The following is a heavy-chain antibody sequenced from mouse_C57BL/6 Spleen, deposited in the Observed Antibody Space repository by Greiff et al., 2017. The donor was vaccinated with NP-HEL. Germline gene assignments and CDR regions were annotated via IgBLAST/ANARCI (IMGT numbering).Heavy chain of an antibody. D-gene: IGHD2-1*01. CDR1: GYSITSGYY. Sequence: EVQLQESGPGLVKPSQSLSLTCSVTGYSITSGYYWNWIRQFPGNKLEWMGYISYDGSNNYNPSLKNRISITRDTSKNQFFLKLNSVTTEDTATYYCARRIYPLYYFDYRGQGTTLTVSS. V-gene: IGHV3-6*01. CDR2: ISYDGSN. J-gene: IGHJ2*01. CDR3: ARRIYPLYYFDY.